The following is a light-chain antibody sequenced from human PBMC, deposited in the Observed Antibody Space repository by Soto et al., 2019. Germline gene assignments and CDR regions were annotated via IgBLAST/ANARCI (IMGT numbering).Light chain of an antibody. CDR1: QSVYNN. J-gene: IGKJ5*01. V-gene: IGKV3-11*01. CDR2: GAS. CDR3: QQRSSWPIT. Sequence: EKVMTNSPSTLSVSPGERATLSCRASQSVYNNLAWYQQIPGQAPRLLIFGASNRATGIPARFSGSGSGTDFTLTINSLEPEDFAVYYCQQRSSWPITFGQGTRLEIK.